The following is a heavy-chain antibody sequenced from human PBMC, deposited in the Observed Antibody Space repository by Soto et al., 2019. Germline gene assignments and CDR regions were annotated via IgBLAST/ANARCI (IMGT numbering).Heavy chain of an antibody. CDR1: GGSISSYY. V-gene: IGHV4-59*01. J-gene: IGHJ6*03. Sequence: PSETLSLTCTVSGGSISSYYWSWIRQPPGKGLEWIGYIYYSGSTNYNPSLKSRVTISVDTSKNQFSLKLSSVTAADTAVYYRARVPNCSSTSCYGDYYYYYMDVWGKGTTVTVSS. D-gene: IGHD2-2*01. CDR2: IYYSGST. CDR3: ARVPNCSSTSCYGDYYYYYMDV.